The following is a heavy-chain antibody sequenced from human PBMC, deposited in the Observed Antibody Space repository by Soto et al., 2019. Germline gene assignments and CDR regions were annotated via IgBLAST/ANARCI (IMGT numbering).Heavy chain of an antibody. J-gene: IGHJ5*02. CDR1: GFTFGSYA. CDR3: AKNRRSSIALPFDP. V-gene: IGHV3-23*01. Sequence: EVQLLESGGGLVQPGGSLRLSCAGSGFTFGSYAMSWVRQAPGKGLEWVSAISGSGGSAYYADSVKGRFTISRDNSKNTLYLQMNSLRAEDTAVYYCAKNRRSSIALPFDPWGQGTLVTVSS. D-gene: IGHD6-6*01. CDR2: ISGSGGSA.